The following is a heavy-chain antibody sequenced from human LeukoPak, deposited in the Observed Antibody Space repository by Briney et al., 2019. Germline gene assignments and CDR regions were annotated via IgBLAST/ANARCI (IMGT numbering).Heavy chain of an antibody. V-gene: IGHV5-51*01. Sequence: GESLQISCKGSGSSFTSYWIGWVRQMPGKGLEWMGIIYPGDSDTRYSPSFQGQVTISAGKSISTAYLQWSSLKASDTAMYYCATMVRGANDAFDIWGQGTMVTVSS. CDR1: GSSFTSYW. CDR2: IYPGDSDT. D-gene: IGHD3-10*01. J-gene: IGHJ3*02. CDR3: ATMVRGANDAFDI.